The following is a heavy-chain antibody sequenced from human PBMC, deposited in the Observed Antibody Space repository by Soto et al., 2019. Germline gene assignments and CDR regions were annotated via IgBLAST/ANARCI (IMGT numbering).Heavy chain of an antibody. Sequence: LIVACTASGFSFRDYGGHWVRKAEGKGLEGLGVISYHGSRKYHADSGKGRFTISGDKTKNTLHLQMISLIAEDTTVYYCLKDRGGGPDVLGFRGPGTQVTLYS. CDR3: LKDRGGGPDVLGF. CDR2: ISYHGSRK. V-gene: IGHV3-30*18. D-gene: IGHD2-8*01. CDR1: GFSFRDYG. J-gene: IGHJ4*02.